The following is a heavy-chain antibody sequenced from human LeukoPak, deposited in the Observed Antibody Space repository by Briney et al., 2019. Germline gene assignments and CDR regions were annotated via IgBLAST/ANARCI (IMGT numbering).Heavy chain of an antibody. CDR3: AKGSSSSGLGSYFYYYGMDV. D-gene: IGHD6-6*01. Sequence: PGGSLRLSCAASGFTFSSYGMHWVRQAPGKGLEWVAIISYDGSNKYYADSVKGRFTISRDNSKNTLYLQMNSLRAEDTAVYHCAKGSSSSGLGSYFYYYGMDVWGQGTTVTVSS. V-gene: IGHV3-30*18. CDR1: GFTFSSYG. CDR2: ISYDGSNK. J-gene: IGHJ6*02.